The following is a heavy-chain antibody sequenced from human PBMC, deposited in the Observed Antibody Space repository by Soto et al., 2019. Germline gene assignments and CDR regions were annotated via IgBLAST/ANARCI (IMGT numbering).Heavy chain of an antibody. D-gene: IGHD6-19*01. CDR3: ASEGYSSGWNDF. CDR1: GGSISSYY. J-gene: IGHJ4*02. Sequence: QVQLQESGPGLVKPSETLSLTCTVSGGSISSYYWTWIRQTPGKGLEWMGYISDSGSTNYNPSLKRRVTISVATSKNQFSLKLRSVTAADTAVYYCASEGYSSGWNDFWGQGILVTVSS. CDR2: ISDSGST. V-gene: IGHV4-59*01.